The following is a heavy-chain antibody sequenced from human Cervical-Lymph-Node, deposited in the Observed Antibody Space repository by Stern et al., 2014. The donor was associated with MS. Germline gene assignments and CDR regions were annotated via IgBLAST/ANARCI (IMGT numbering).Heavy chain of an antibody. CDR1: GYTFSTYG. CDR3: ARDPGGYFHGMDV. Sequence: VQLVESGAEVKKPGASVKVSCKTSGYTFSTYGITWARQAPGQGPEWMGWISGHNCNTNFAERFQGRLTMTTDTSTRTAYMELRSLRYDDTAVYFCARDPGGYFHGMDVWGQGTTVTVSS. CDR2: ISGHNCNT. V-gene: IGHV1-18*01. D-gene: IGHD3-10*01. J-gene: IGHJ6*02.